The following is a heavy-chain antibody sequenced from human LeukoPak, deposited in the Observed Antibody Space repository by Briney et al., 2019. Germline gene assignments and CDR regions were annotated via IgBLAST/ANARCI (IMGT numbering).Heavy chain of an antibody. CDR3: ARFRAGSGSYYFDY. Sequence: ASVKVSCKASGYTFTGYYMHWVRQAPGQGLEWMGWINPNSGGTNYAQKFQGRVTMTRDTSISTAYMELSRLRSDDTAMYYCARFRAGSGSYYFDYWGQGTLVTVSS. CDR1: GYTFTGYY. CDR2: INPNSGGT. J-gene: IGHJ4*02. V-gene: IGHV1-2*02. D-gene: IGHD1-26*01.